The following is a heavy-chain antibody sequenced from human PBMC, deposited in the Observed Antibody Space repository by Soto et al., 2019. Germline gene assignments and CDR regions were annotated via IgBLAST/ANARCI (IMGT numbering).Heavy chain of an antibody. Sequence: PGGSRRLSCAASGFTFSTCAMSWARQAPGKGLEWVSAMSASGGRTYCADSVKGRFTISRGNSKNPLFLQMNRRRAEGTAVHSSARGLGYCSSTSCYIWLHYWGQGT. CDR3: ARGLGYCSSTSCYIWLHY. CDR1: GFTFSTCA. V-gene: IGHV3-23*01. CDR2: MSASGGRT. J-gene: IGHJ4*02. D-gene: IGHD2-2*02.